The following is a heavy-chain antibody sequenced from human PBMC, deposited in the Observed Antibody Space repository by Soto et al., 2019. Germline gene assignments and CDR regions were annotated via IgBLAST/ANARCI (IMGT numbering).Heavy chain of an antibody. D-gene: IGHD3-10*01. V-gene: IGHV3-23*01. CDR1: GFTFSSYA. CDR2: ISGSGGST. J-gene: IGHJ4*02. Sequence: GGSLRLSCAASGFTFSSYAMSWVRQAPGKGLEWVSAISGSGGSTYYADSVKGRFTISRDNSKNTLYLQMNSLRAEDTAVYYCAKEKIYYGSGSYQNFCPYFDYWGQGTLVTVSS. CDR3: AKEKIYYGSGSYQNFCPYFDY.